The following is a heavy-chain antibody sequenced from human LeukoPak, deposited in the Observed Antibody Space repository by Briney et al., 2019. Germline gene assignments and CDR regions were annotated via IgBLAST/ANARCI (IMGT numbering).Heavy chain of an antibody. CDR1: GFTFSSYG. J-gene: IGHJ4*02. D-gene: IGHD6-13*01. V-gene: IGHV3-30*02. CDR3: AKGAREQQLVQDY. Sequence: GGSLRLSCAASGFTFSSYGMHWVRQAPGKGLEWVAFIRYDGSNKYYADSVKGRFTISRDNSKNTLYLQMNSLRAEDTAVYYCAKGAREQQLVQDYWGQGTLVTVSS. CDR2: IRYDGSNK.